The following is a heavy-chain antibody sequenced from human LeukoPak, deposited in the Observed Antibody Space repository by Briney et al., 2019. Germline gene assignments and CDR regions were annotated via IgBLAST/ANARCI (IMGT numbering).Heavy chain of an antibody. D-gene: IGHD4-11*01. CDR1: GGSISSYY. CDR3: ARGPLQTNWFDP. Sequence: SETLSLTCTVSGGSISSYYWSWIRQPAGKGLEWVGRIYTRGSTNYNPSLKSRVTMSVDTSKNQFSLKLSSVTAADTAMYYCARGPLQTNWFDPWGQGTLVTVSS. CDR2: IYTRGST. J-gene: IGHJ5*02. V-gene: IGHV4-4*07.